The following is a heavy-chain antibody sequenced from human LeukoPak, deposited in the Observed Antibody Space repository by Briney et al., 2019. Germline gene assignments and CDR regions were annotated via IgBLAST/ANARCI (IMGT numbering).Heavy chain of an antibody. Sequence: GGSLRLSCAASGFTFSSYAMHWVRQAPGKGLEWVAVISYDGSNKYYADSVKGRFTISRDNSKNTLYLQMNSLRAEDTAVYYCARDRQPGYCSGGSCYGMDVWGQGTTVTVSS. V-gene: IGHV3-30-3*01. CDR1: GFTFSSYA. J-gene: IGHJ6*02. D-gene: IGHD2-15*01. CDR3: ARDRQPGYCSGGSCYGMDV. CDR2: ISYDGSNK.